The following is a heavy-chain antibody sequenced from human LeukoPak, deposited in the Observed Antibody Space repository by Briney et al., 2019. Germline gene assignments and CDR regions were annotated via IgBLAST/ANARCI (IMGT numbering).Heavy chain of an antibody. J-gene: IGHJ6*03. V-gene: IGHV4-34*01. CDR1: GGSISSYY. CDR2: INHSGST. Sequence: SETLSLTCTVSGGSISSYYWSWIRQPPGKGLEWIGEINHSGSTNYNPPLKSRVTISVDTSKNQFSPKLSSVTAADTAVYYCARVVGATTAYYYYMDVWGKGTTVTVSS. D-gene: IGHD1-26*01. CDR3: ARVVGATTAYYYYMDV.